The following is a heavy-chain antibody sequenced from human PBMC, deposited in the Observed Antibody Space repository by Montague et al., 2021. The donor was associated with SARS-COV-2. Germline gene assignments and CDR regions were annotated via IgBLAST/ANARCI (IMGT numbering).Heavy chain of an antibody. V-gene: IGHV4-59*01. J-gene: IGHJ6*02. CDR1: GGSISSYY. D-gene: IGHD4-23*01. CDR2: IYHNGST. CDR3: ARGGGNSADYYNYTMDV. Sequence: SETLSLTCTVSGGSISSYYWTWIRQPPGKGLESIGYIYHNGSTKYNPSLKSRVTISVDTSKNQFSLKLSSVRVADTAVYYCARGGGNSADYYNYTMDVWGQGTTITV.